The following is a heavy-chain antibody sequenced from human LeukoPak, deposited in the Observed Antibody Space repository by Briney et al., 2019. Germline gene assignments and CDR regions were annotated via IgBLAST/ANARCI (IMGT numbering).Heavy chain of an antibody. J-gene: IGHJ5*02. CDR2: INHSGST. Sequence: SETLSLTCAVYGGSFSGYYWSWIRQPPGKGLEWIGEINHSGSTNYNPPLKSRVTISVDTSKNQFSLKLSSVTAADTAVYYCARGHHQAPLVVVPAARYNWFDPWGQGTLVTVSS. CDR1: GGSFSGYY. D-gene: IGHD2-2*01. V-gene: IGHV4-34*01. CDR3: ARGHHQAPLVVVPAARYNWFDP.